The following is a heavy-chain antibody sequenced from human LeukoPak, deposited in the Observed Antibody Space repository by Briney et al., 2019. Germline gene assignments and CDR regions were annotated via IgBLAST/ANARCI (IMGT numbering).Heavy chain of an antibody. D-gene: IGHD2-15*01. Sequence: SETLSLTCTVSGGSISSSSYYWGWIRQPPGKGLEWIGSIYYSGSTYYNPSLKSRVTISVDTSKNQFSLKLSSVTAADTAVYYCASLYCSGGSCYSRPPPGHFDYWGQGTLVTVSS. CDR3: ASLYCSGGSCYSRPPPGHFDY. CDR2: IYYSGST. V-gene: IGHV4-39*01. J-gene: IGHJ4*02. CDR1: GGSISSSSYY.